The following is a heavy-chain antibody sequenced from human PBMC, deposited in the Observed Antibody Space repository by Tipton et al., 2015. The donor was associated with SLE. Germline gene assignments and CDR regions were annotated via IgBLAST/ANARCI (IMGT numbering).Heavy chain of an antibody. Sequence: TLSLTCTVSGGSIGSSGYYWGWIRQPPGKGLEWIGNIYYSGSAYYNPSLKSRVTISEDTSKNEFSLKVSSVTAADTAVYYCARSIAGGVFDIWGQGTMVSVSS. CDR1: GGSIGSSGYY. CDR2: IYYSGSA. CDR3: ARSIAGGVFDI. D-gene: IGHD6-6*01. J-gene: IGHJ3*02. V-gene: IGHV4-39*07.